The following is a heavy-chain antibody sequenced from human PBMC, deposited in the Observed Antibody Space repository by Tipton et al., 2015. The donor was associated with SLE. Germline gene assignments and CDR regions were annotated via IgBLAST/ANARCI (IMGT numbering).Heavy chain of an antibody. CDR3: ARDKEGYSSSWYYFDY. CDR1: GGSFSGYY. J-gene: IGHJ4*02. V-gene: IGHV4-34*01. D-gene: IGHD6-13*01. Sequence: TLSLTCAVYGGSFSGYYWSWIRQPPGKGLEWIGEINHSGSTNYNPSLKSRVTISVDTSKNQFSLKLSSVTAADTAVYYCARDKEGYSSSWYYFDYWGQGTLVTVSS. CDR2: INHSGST.